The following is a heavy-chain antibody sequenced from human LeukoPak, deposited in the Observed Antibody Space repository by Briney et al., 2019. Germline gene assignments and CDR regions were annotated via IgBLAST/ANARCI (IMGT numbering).Heavy chain of an antibody. D-gene: IGHD2-15*01. Sequence: GGSLRLSCAASGFTVSSNYMSWVRQAPGKGLEWVSVIYSGGSTYYADSVKGRFTISRDNSKNTLYLQMNSLRAEDTAVYYCARDYSGYCSGGSCYSDYYYGMDVWGQGTTVT. J-gene: IGHJ6*02. V-gene: IGHV3-66*01. CDR3: ARDYSGYCSGGSCYSDYYYGMDV. CDR2: IYSGGST. CDR1: GFTVSSNY.